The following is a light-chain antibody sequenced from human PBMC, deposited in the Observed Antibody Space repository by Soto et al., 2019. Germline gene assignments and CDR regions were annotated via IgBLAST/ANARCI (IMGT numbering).Light chain of an antibody. CDR1: QSLLHSNGYNY. CDR3: MQALQTPYT. Sequence: DIVMTQSPLSLPVTPGEPASISCRSSQSLLHSNGYNYLDWYLQKPGQSPQLLIYLGSNRASGVPDRFSGSRSDTDFTPKLSRVEAEDVGVYYCMQALQTPYTFGQGTKLEIK. J-gene: IGKJ2*01. V-gene: IGKV2-28*01. CDR2: LGS.